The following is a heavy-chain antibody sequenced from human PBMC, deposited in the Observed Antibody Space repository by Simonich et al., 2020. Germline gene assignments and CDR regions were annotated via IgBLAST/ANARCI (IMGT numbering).Heavy chain of an antibody. CDR3: ARPLGIVWAFDI. Sequence: QVQLQQWGAGLLKPSETLSLTCAVYGGCFSGYYWSWIRQPPWKGLEWIGEINHSGSTNHNPSLKSRVTISVDTSKNQFSLKLSSVTAADTAVYYCARPLGIVWAFDIWGQGTMVTVSS. D-gene: IGHD3-16*01. CDR2: INHSGST. CDR1: GGCFSGYY. V-gene: IGHV4-34*01. J-gene: IGHJ3*02.